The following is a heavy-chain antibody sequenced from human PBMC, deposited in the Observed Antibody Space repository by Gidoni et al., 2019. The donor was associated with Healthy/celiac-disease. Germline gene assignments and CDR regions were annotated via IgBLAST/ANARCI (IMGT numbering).Heavy chain of an antibody. CDR3: AREGGVRDYYDSRNFDY. CDR2: IYYSGST. CDR1: GGSISSYY. Sequence: QVQLQESGPGLVKPSETLSLTCTVSGGSISSYYWSWIRQPPGKGLEWIGYIYYSGSTNYNPSLKSRVTISVDTSKNQFSLKLSSVTTADTAVYYCAREGGVRDYYDSRNFDYWGQGTLVTVSS. V-gene: IGHV4-59*01. J-gene: IGHJ4*02. D-gene: IGHD3-22*01.